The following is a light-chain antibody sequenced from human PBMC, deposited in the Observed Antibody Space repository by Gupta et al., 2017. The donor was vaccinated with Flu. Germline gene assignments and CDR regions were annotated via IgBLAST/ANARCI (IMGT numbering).Light chain of an antibody. J-gene: IGLJ3*02. Sequence: QSVLTQPPSSSWTPGQPVSISCSGSSSNIGSNTVNWYQQLPGTAPKLLIYSNNQRPSGVPDRFSGSKSGTSASLAISGLQSEDEADYYCAAWDDSLNAWVFGGGTKLTVL. V-gene: IGLV1-44*01. CDR2: SNN. CDR1: SSNIGSNT. CDR3: AAWDDSLNAWV.